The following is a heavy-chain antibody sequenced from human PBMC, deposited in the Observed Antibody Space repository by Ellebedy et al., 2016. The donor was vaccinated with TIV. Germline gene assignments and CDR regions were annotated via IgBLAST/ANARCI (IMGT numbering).Heavy chain of an antibody. V-gene: IGHV5-10-1*01. Sequence: GESLKISCKASGYSVSNYWITWVRQMPGKGLEWRGRIEPSDSYTNYSPSSQGHVTISADKSISTAYLQWHSLKTSDTAIYYCARHAVTGAAALDSWGQGTLVTVAS. D-gene: IGHD6-13*01. CDR3: ARHAVTGAAALDS. CDR1: GYSVSNYW. CDR2: IEPSDSYT. J-gene: IGHJ4*02.